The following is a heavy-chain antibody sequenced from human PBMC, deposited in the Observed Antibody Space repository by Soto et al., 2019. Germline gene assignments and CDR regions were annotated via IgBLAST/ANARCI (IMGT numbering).Heavy chain of an antibody. J-gene: IGHJ4*02. CDR3: ARGATMYGYGTNGVSDFDY. D-gene: IGHD2-8*01. Sequence: SETLSLTCTVSGGSISSGGYYWSWIRQHPGKGLEWIGHIYYSGSTYYNPSLKSRVTISVDTSKNQFSLKLSSVTAADTAVYYCARGATMYGYGTNGVSDFDYWGQGNLVTVS. V-gene: IGHV4-31*03. CDR2: IYYSGST. CDR1: GGSISSGGYY.